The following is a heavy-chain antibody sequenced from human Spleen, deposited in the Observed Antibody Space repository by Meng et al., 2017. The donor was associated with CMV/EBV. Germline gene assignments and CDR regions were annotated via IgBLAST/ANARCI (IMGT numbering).Heavy chain of an antibody. J-gene: IGHJ4*02. CDR2: ISSRGTTT. V-gene: IGHV3-11*04. CDR3: ARWRDYFGSGSLVFDL. D-gene: IGHD3-10*01. Sequence: GGSLRLSCEASGFTFSDYYMNWIRQAPGKGLEWVSYISSRGTTTYYADSVKGRFTISRNESKKIVFLQMNRLRREDTAVYYFARWRDYFGSGSLVFDLWGQGTVVTVSS. CDR1: GFTFSDYY.